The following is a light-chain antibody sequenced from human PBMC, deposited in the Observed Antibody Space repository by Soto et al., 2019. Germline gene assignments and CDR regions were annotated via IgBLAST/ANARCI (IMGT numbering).Light chain of an antibody. CDR1: NIGSKS. J-gene: IGLJ1*01. Sequence: SSELTQPPSVLVAPGKTARITCGGNNIGSKSVHWYQQKPGQAPVLVIYYDSDRPSGIPERFSGSNSGNTATLTISRVEAGDEADYYCQVWDSSSDHHVFGTGTKLTVL. CDR3: QVWDSSSDHHV. CDR2: YDS. V-gene: IGLV3-21*04.